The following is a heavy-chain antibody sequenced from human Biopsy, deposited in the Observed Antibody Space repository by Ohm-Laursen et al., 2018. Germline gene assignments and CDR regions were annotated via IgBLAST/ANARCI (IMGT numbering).Heavy chain of an antibody. CDR1: GFTFSDNA. V-gene: IGHV3-23*01. CDR2: IRVSGVST. D-gene: IGHD2-21*01. CDR3: AREPIVGSKDGGMDV. J-gene: IGHJ6*02. Sequence: SLRLSCAASGFTFSDNAMSWVRQAPGKGLEWVSAIRVSGVSTYYTDSVKGRLIISRDNSKNTVYLQMNSLRVEDTAVYYCAREPIVGSKDGGMDVWGQGTTVTVSS.